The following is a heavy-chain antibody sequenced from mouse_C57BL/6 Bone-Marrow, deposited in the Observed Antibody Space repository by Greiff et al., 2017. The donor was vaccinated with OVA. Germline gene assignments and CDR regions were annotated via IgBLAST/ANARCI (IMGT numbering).Heavy chain of an antibody. CDR1: GYTFTDYE. J-gene: IGHJ3*01. V-gene: IGHV1-15*01. Sequence: VHLVESGAELVRPGASVTLSCKASGYTFTDYEMHWVKQTPVHGLEWIGAIDPETGGTAYNQKFKGKAILTADKSSSTAYMELRSLTSEDSAVYYCTRGQGGWGQGTLVTVSA. CDR3: TRGQGG. D-gene: IGHD3-3*01. CDR2: IDPETGGT.